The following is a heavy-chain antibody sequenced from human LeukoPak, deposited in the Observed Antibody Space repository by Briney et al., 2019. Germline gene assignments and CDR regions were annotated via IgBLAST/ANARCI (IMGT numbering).Heavy chain of an antibody. D-gene: IGHD3-3*01. V-gene: IGHV3-23*01. J-gene: IGHJ4*02. CDR3: AKGQLNDFWSGYFDY. Sequence: GGSLRLSCAASGFTFSSYAMSWVRQAPGKGLEWVSAISGSGGSTYYADSVKGRFTISRDNSKNTLYLQMNSLRAEDTAVYYCAKGQLNDFWSGYFDYWGQGTLVTVSS. CDR2: ISGSGGST. CDR1: GFTFSSYA.